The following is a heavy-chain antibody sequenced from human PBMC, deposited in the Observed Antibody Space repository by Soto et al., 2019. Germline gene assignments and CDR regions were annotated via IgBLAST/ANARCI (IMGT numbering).Heavy chain of an antibody. CDR2: ISSSSSYT. V-gene: IGHV3-11*06. J-gene: IGHJ4*02. CDR3: ARDYRHGDYDY. D-gene: IGHD3-16*02. Sequence: GGSLRLSCAASGFTFSDYYMSWIRQAPGKGLEWVSYISSSSSYTNYADSVKGRFTISRDNAKNSLYLQMNSLRAEDTAVYYCARDYRHGDYDYWGQGTLVTVSS. CDR1: GFTFSDYY.